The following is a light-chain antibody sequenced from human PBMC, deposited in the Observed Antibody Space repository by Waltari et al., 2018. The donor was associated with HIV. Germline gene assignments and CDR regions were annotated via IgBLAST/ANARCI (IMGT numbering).Light chain of an antibody. V-gene: IGKV1-39*01. Sequence: DIQMTQSPSSLSASVGDRVIISCRASQSISFYLNWYQQKPGKAPNLLIYDASSLQSGLPPRFSGSGSGTEFTLTITNLQPEDFATYFCQQSFDVPLVFGPGTRVD. CDR3: QQSFDVPLV. J-gene: IGKJ3*01. CDR1: QSISFY. CDR2: DAS.